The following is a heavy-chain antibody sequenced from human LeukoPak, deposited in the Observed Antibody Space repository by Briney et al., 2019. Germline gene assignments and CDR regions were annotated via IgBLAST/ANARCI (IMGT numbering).Heavy chain of an antibody. CDR3: ARYYDRTGFDY. CDR2: IYYSGST. Sequence: PSETLSLTCTVSNGSVRSYYWSWVRQSPGKGLEWIGYIYYSGSTNYNPSLKSRVTISIHTSRNQFSLMLSSVTAADTAMYYCARYYDRTGFDYWGQGTLVTVSP. J-gene: IGHJ4*02. CDR1: NGSVRSYY. V-gene: IGHV4-59*08. D-gene: IGHD3-16*01.